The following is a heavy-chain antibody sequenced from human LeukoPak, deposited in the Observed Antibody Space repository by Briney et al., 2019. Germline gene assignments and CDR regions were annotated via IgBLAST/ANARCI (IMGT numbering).Heavy chain of an antibody. D-gene: IGHD3-10*01. Sequence: GGSLRLSCAASGFTFSSYAMSWVRQAPGKGLEWVSAISGGAASTYYADSVRGRFILSRDNSKNTLFLEMNSLRAEDTAFYYCAKISRSTLVRGVILDYWGQGTLVTVSS. CDR2: ISGGAAST. V-gene: IGHV3-23*01. J-gene: IGHJ4*02. CDR3: AKISRSTLVRGVILDY. CDR1: GFTFSSYA.